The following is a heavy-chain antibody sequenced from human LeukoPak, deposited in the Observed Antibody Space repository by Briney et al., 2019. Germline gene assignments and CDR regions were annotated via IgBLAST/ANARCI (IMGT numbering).Heavy chain of an antibody. D-gene: IGHD4-11*01. Sequence: GGSLRLSCAASGFTFSSYSMNWVRQAPGKGLEGVSYISSSSSTIYYADSVKGRFTISRDNAKNSLYLQMNSLRAEDTAVYYCTRVEETATTAAIIRKYSYYYYYMDVWGKGNTVTVSS. CDR2: ISSSSSTI. J-gene: IGHJ6*03. V-gene: IGHV3-48*01. CDR1: GFTFSSYS. CDR3: TRVEETATTAAIIRKYSYYYYYMDV.